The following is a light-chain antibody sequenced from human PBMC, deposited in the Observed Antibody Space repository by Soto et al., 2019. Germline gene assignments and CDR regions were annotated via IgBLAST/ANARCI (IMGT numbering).Light chain of an antibody. CDR1: SSNIGSFYD. Sequence: QSVLTQPPSVSGAPGQRVTIPCTGSSSNIGSFYDVHWYQQLPGTVPKLLIYGDNNRPSGVPDRFSGSKSGTAASLAITGLQAEDEADYYCQSYDNSLTHVVFGGGTQLTVL. V-gene: IGLV1-40*01. CDR3: QSYDNSLTHVV. CDR2: GDN. J-gene: IGLJ2*01.